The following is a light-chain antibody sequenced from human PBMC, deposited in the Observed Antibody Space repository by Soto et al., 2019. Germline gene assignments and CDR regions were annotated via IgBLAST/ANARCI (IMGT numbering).Light chain of an antibody. Sequence: QTVVTQEPSFSVSPGGTVTLTCGINSGSVSTASYPSWYQQTPGRTPRILIHSANNRSSGVPDRFSGSILGNKAALTITGAQADDESDYYCILYMGSGIYVFGPGTKLTVL. V-gene: IGLV8-61*01. J-gene: IGLJ1*01. CDR2: SAN. CDR3: ILYMGSGIYV. CDR1: SGSVSTASY.